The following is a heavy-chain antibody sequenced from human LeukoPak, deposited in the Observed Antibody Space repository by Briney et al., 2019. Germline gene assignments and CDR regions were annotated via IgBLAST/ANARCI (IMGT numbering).Heavy chain of an antibody. V-gene: IGHV3-30*02. D-gene: IGHD3-10*01. CDR1: GFTFSSYG. J-gene: IGHJ6*03. CDR3: AKGRSGSYSKRDYYYYYMDV. Sequence: PGGSLRLSCAASGFTFSSYGMHWVRQAPGKGLEWVAFIRYDGSNKYYADSVKGRFTISRDNSKNTLYLQMNSLRAEDTAVYYCAKGRSGSYSKRDYYYYYMDVWGKGTTVTISS. CDR2: IRYDGSNK.